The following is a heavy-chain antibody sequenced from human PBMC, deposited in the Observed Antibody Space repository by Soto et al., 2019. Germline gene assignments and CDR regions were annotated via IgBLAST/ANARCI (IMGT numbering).Heavy chain of an antibody. V-gene: IGHV3-23*01. CDR2: ISGSGINT. CDR3: AIYANSETATTRGGDLDS. Sequence: EVQLLESGGGLVQPGGSLRLSCAASGFTFNNYAMSWVRQAPGKGLEWVSSISGSGINTYYADSVKGRFTISRDNSKNTLYTQMKYLRAEDTAVYYCAIYANSETATTRGGDLDSWGQGTLVTVSS. CDR1: GFTFNNYA. D-gene: IGHD1-1*01. J-gene: IGHJ4*02.